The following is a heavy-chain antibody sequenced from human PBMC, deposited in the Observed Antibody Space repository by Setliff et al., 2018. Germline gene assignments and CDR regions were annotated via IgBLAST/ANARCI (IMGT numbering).Heavy chain of an antibody. CDR3: AREGVDTRSSTDYRYHMDV. CDR2: TIPSFGST. D-gene: IGHD5-18*01. J-gene: IGHJ6*03. Sequence: SVKVSCKASGGTFRSYGISWVRQAPGQGLEWMGGTIPSFGSTNYAQKFQERVTIITDESTSTAYMELSSLRTEDTAVYYCAREGVDTRSSTDYRYHMDVWGKGTTVTVSS. CDR1: GGTFRSYG. V-gene: IGHV1-69*05.